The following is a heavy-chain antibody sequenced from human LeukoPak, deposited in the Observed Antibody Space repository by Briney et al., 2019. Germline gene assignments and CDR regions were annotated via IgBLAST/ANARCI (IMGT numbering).Heavy chain of an antibody. V-gene: IGHV3-21*06. CDR3: ARENSGSYYQFDC. D-gene: IGHD1-26*01. CDR2: ISSSTSYI. CDR1: GFTFSSYA. J-gene: IGHJ4*02. Sequence: GGSLRLSCATSGFTFSSYAFYWIRQAPGKGLEWVSSISSSTSYIYYADSVKGRFTISRDNAKNSLYLQMNSLRPEDTAVYYCARENSGSYYQFDCWGQGTLVTVSS.